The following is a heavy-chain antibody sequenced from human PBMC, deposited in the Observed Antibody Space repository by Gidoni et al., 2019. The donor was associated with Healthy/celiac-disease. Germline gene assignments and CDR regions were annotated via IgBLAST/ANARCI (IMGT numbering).Heavy chain of an antibody. D-gene: IGHD3-10*01. J-gene: IGHJ4*02. CDR3: VVTMVRGVIGDY. V-gene: IGHV3-9*01. CDR2: ISWNSGSI. Sequence: EVQLVESGGGLVQPGRSLRLSCAASGFTFDDYAMHWVRQAPGKGLEWVSGISWNSGSIGYADSVKGRFTISRDNAKNSLYLQMNSLRAEDTALYYCVVTMVRGVIGDYWGQGTLVTVSS. CDR1: GFTFDDYA.